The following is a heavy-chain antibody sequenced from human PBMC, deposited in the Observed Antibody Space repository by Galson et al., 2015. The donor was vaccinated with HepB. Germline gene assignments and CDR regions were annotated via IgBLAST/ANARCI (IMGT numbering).Heavy chain of an antibody. V-gene: IGHV3-74*01. Sequence: SLRLSCAASGFTSSTYWMHWVRQAPGKGLVWVPRINSDGSSTTYADSVKGRFTISRDNAKNTLYLRMNSLRVEDTAVYYCARDRGYLGEIDYWGQGTLVTVSS. J-gene: IGHJ4*02. CDR2: INSDGSST. D-gene: IGHD3-10*01. CDR1: GFTSSTYW. CDR3: ARDRGYLGEIDY.